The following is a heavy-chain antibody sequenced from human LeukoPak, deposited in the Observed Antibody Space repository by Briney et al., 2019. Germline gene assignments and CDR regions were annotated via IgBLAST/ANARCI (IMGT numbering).Heavy chain of an antibody. CDR1: GYSLTSGFS. Sequence: SETLSLTCDVFGYSLTSGFSWGWIRQPPGKGLEWIGPISHSGSTDYKSTLESRLTISMDTSKNQFSLGLTSVTAADTAVYYCAREGAVPGIDPWGQGTLVTVSS. J-gene: IGHJ5*02. CDR3: AREGAVPGIDP. V-gene: IGHV4-38-2*02. D-gene: IGHD3-16*01. CDR2: ISHSGST.